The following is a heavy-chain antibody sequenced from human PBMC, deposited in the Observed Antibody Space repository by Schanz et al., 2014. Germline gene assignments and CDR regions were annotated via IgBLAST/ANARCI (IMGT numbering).Heavy chain of an antibody. Sequence: QIQLVQSGPEVKKPGATVKVSCKASGYIFINSGISWVRQAPGQGLEWMGWISVYNHNKEYDQKFQGRVTMTTDTSASTAYMELRSLRSVDAAVYYCARSAGRDFWSGYYTRFDYWGQGTLVTVSS. J-gene: IGHJ4*02. D-gene: IGHD3-3*01. CDR2: ISVYNHNK. V-gene: IGHV1-18*01. CDR1: GYIFINSG. CDR3: ARSAGRDFWSGYYTRFDY.